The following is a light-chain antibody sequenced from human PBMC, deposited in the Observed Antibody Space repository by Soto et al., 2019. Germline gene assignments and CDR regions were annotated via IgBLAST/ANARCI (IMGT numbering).Light chain of an antibody. V-gene: IGKV3-20*01. Sequence: EIVLMQSPGTLSLSPGERATLSCRASQSVSSSYLAWYQQKPGQAPRLLIYGASSRATGIPDRFSGSGSGTDFTLTITRLEPEDFAVYYCQQYGSLLITFGQGTRLEIK. CDR1: QSVSSSY. CDR2: GAS. CDR3: QQYGSLLIT. J-gene: IGKJ5*01.